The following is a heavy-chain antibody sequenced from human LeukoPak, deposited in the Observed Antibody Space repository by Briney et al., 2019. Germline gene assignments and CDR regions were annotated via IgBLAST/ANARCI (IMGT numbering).Heavy chain of an antibody. CDR3: ATDPDSVIAVAGSDY. D-gene: IGHD6-19*01. CDR1: GYTLTELS. J-gene: IGHJ4*02. V-gene: IGHV1-24*01. CDR2: FDPEDGET. Sequence: GASVKVSCKVSGYTLTELSMHWVRQAPGKGLEWMGGFDPEDGETIYAQKFQGRVTMTEDTSTDTAYMELSSLRSEDTAVYYCATDPDSVIAVAGSDYWGQGTLVTVSS.